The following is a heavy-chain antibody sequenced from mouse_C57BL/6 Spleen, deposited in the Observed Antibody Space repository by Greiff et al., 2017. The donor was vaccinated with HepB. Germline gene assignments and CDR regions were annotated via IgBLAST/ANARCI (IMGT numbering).Heavy chain of an antibody. CDR1: GYTFTSYW. Sequence: QVQLQQPGAELVRPGSSVKLSCKASGYTFTSYWMHWVKQRPIQGLEWIGNIDPSDSETHYNQKFKDKATLTVDKSSSTAYMQLSSLTSEDSAVYYCARERSGTGTFDYWGQGTTLTVSS. J-gene: IGHJ2*01. CDR3: ARERSGTGTFDY. V-gene: IGHV1-52*01. D-gene: IGHD4-1*01. CDR2: IDPSDSET.